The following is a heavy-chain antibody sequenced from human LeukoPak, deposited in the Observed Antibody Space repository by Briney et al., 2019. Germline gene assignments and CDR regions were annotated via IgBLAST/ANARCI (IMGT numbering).Heavy chain of an antibody. J-gene: IGHJ5*02. Sequence: KPGGSLRLSCAASGFTFSSYSMNWVRQAPGKGLEWVSSISSSSSYIYYADSVKGRFTISRDNAKNSLYLQMNSLRAEDTAVYYCARDHSRVRGLSSGWFDPWGQGTLVTVSS. V-gene: IGHV3-21*01. CDR3: ARDHSRVRGLSSGWFDP. CDR2: ISSSSSYI. D-gene: IGHD3-10*01. CDR1: GFTFSSYS.